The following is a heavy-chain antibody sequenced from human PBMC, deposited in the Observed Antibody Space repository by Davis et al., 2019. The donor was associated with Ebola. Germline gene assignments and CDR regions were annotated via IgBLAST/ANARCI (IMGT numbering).Heavy chain of an antibody. CDR1: GFTFSNYV. J-gene: IGHJ6*02. D-gene: IGHD3-10*01. CDR2: ISSSSSTI. V-gene: IGHV3-48*01. CDR3: AKVAALWFGELLFSYYGMDV. Sequence: GESLKISCAASGFTFSNYVMNWVRQAPGKGLEWVSYISSSSSTIYYADSVKGRFTISRDNAKNSLYLQMNSLRAEDTAVYYCAKVAALWFGELLFSYYGMDVWGQGTTVTVSS.